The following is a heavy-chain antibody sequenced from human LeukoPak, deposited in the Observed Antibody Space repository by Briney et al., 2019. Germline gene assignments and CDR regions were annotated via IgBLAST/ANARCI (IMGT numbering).Heavy chain of an antibody. J-gene: IGHJ4*02. D-gene: IGHD6-19*01. V-gene: IGHV3-23*01. CDR1: EFTFGSDS. CDR3: AKVPRGGGWHLDY. CDR2: ISGSGGST. Sequence: GGSFTFSTSASEFTFGSDSMTRGGPAQGKGRGGVSAISGSGGSTYYADSVKGRFTISRDNSKNTLYLQMNSLRAEDTAVYYCAKVPRGGGWHLDYWGQGTLVTVSS.